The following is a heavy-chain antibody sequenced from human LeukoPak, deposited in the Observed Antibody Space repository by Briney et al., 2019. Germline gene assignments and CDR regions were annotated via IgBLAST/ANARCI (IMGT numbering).Heavy chain of an antibody. V-gene: IGHV1-69*01. CDR1: GGTFSSYA. Sequence: SVKVSCKASGGTFSSYAISWVRQAPGQGLEWMGGIIPIFGTANYAQKFQGRVTITADESTNTAYMELSSLRSEDTAVYYCARVAVAVGPFYAFDIWGQGTMVTVSS. J-gene: IGHJ3*02. CDR2: IIPIFGTA. CDR3: ARVAVAVGPFYAFDI. D-gene: IGHD6-19*01.